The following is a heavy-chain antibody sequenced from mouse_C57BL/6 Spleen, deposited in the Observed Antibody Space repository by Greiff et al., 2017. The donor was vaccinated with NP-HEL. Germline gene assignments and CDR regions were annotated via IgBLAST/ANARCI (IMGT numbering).Heavy chain of an antibody. Sequence: VQLQQSGPELVKPGASVKIPCKASGYTFTDYNMDWVKQSHGKSLEWIGDINPNNGGTIYNQKFTGKATLTVDKSSSTAYMALRSLTSEDTAVYYCARRMKFITTVVEYYFDYWGQGTTLTVSS. CDR3: ARRMKFITTVVEYYFDY. CDR2: INPNNGGT. J-gene: IGHJ2*01. CDR1: GYTFTDYN. V-gene: IGHV1-18*01. D-gene: IGHD1-1*01.